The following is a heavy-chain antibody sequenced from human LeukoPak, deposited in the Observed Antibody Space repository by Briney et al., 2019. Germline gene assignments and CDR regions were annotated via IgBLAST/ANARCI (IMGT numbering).Heavy chain of an antibody. CDR3: SRHGVGSSWFGFDY. V-gene: IGHV5-51*01. Sequence: GESLKISCQASGYTFNTYWIGWVRQMPGKGLEWMGIINPGDSDPRYSPSFQGRATISADRSISTAYLQWSSLKASDTAMYYCSRHGVGSSWFGFDYWGQGTLVTVSS. CDR2: INPGDSDP. CDR1: GYTFNTYW. J-gene: IGHJ4*02. D-gene: IGHD6-13*01.